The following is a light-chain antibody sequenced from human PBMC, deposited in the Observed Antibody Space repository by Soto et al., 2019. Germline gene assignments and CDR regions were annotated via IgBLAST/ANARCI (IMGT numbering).Light chain of an antibody. Sequence: QSALTQPPSASGSPGQSVTVSCTGTSSDVGGYNSVSWYQQHPGKAPKLMIYEVSKRPSGVPDRFSGSKSGNTASLTVSGLQAEDEADYYCSSYAGSNTVFGGGTKVTVL. CDR2: EVS. J-gene: IGLJ2*01. CDR3: SSYAGSNTV. CDR1: SSDVGGYNS. V-gene: IGLV2-8*01.